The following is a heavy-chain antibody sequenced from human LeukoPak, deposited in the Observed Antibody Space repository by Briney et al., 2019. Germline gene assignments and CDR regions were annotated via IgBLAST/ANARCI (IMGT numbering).Heavy chain of an antibody. J-gene: IGHJ6*02. CDR3: AKSPEGLAYYYGMDV. V-gene: IGHV3-23*01. Sequence: GGSLRLSCAASGFTFNNYAMNWVRQAPGKGLEWVSTISGSGGSTYYADSVKGRFTVSRDNSKNTLYVQMNSLRAEDTAVYYCAKSPEGLAYYYGMDVWGQGTTVIVSS. CDR1: GFTFNNYA. CDR2: ISGSGGST.